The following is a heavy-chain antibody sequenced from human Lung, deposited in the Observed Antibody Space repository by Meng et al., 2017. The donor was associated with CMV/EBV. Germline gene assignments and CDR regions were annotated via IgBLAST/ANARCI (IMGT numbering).Heavy chain of an antibody. D-gene: IGHD3-3*01. V-gene: IGHV4-34*01. Sequence: YGWSFSGYYWGWIRQPPGKGLEWIGEINHSGSTNYNPSLKSRVTISVDTSKNQFSLKLSSVTAADTAVYYCAAQTAYYDFWSGYYDSWGQGTLVTVSS. J-gene: IGHJ4*02. CDR2: INHSGST. CDR3: AAQTAYYDFWSGYYDS. CDR1: GWSFSGYY.